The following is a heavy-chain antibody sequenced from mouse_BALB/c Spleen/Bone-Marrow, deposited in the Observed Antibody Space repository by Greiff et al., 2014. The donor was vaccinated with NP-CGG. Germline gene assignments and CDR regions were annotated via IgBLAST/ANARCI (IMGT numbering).Heavy chain of an antibody. CDR2: INPYNGGT. J-gene: IGHJ2*01. CDR1: GYTFTRYY. V-gene: IGHV1-53*01. Sequence: QVQLQQPGAELVKPGASVKLSCKASGYTFTRYYMYWVKQRPGQGLEWIGGINPYNGGTHFNEKFKSEATLTVDKSSSTAYMQLNSLTSEDSAVYYCSLLGDYWGQGTTLTVSS. D-gene: IGHD1-1*01. CDR3: SLLGDY.